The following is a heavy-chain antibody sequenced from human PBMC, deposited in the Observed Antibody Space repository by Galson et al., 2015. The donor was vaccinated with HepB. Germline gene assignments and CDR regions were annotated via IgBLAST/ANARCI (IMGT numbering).Heavy chain of an antibody. D-gene: IGHD3-22*01. V-gene: IGHV1-69*13. J-gene: IGHJ4*02. Sequence: SVKVSCKASGGTFSSYAISWVRQAPGQGLEWMGGIIPIFDTANYAQKFQGRVTITADESTSTAYMELSSLRSEDTAVYYCARGVYYYDNSGYYSFDYWGQGTLVTVSS. CDR3: ARGVYYYDNSGYYSFDY. CDR1: GGTFSSYA. CDR2: IIPIFDTA.